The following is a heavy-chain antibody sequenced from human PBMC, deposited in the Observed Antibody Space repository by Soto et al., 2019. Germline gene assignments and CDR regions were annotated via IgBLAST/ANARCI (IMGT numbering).Heavy chain of an antibody. Sequence: EVQLVESGGGLVQPGGSLRLSCAASGFTFSSYSMNWVRQAPGKGLEWVSYISSSSSTIYYADSVKGRFTISRDNAKNSLYLQMNSLRDEDTAVYYCARDLGLYCDYDYYYGMDVWGQGTTVTVSS. CDR1: GFTFSSYS. J-gene: IGHJ6*02. CDR3: ARDLGLYCDYDYYYGMDV. D-gene: IGHD4-17*01. V-gene: IGHV3-48*02. CDR2: ISSSSSTI.